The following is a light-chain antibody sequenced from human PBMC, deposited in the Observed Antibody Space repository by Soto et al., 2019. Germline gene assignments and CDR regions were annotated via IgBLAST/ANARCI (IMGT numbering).Light chain of an antibody. CDR3: QQYYSYPPT. CDR1: QGISSY. J-gene: IGKJ2*01. Sequence: AIRMTQSPSSFSASTGDRVTITCRASQGISSYLAWYQQKPGKAPKLLIYAASTLQSGVPSRFSGSGSGTDFTLTTSCLHSKDFATYYCQQYYSYPPTFGQGTMLEI. CDR2: AAS. V-gene: IGKV1-8*01.